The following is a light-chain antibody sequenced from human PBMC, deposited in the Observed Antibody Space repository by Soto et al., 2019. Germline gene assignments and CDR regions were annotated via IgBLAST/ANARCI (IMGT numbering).Light chain of an antibody. J-gene: IGKJ1*01. CDR1: QSISSY. CDR3: QQSYSAPRT. CDR2: AAS. V-gene: IGKV1-39*01. Sequence: IQMTQSPSSLSASLGDRVTITCRASQSISSYLNWYQQKPGKPPKLLIYAASSLQSGVPSRFSGSGSATDFTLTINSLQPEDFATYYCQQSYSAPRTFGQGTKVDIK.